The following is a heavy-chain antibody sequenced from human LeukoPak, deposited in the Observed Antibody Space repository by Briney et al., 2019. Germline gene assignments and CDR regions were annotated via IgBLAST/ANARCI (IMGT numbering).Heavy chain of an antibody. CDR2: IYYSGST. J-gene: IGHJ5*02. CDR1: GGSISSYY. CDR3: ARHGTSGTNLNWFDP. V-gene: IGHV4-59*01. D-gene: IGHD1-1*01. Sequence: PSETLSLTCTVSGGSISSYYWSWVRQPPGKGLEWIGYIYYSGSTNYNPSLKSRVTISVDTSKNQFSLKLSSVTAADTAVYYCARHGTSGTNLNWFDPWGQGTLVTVSS.